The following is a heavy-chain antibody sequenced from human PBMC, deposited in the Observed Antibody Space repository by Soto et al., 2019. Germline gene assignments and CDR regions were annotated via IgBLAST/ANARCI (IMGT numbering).Heavy chain of an antibody. Sequence: SVKVSCKASGGTFSSYAISWVREAPGQGLEWMGGIIPIFGTANYAQKFQGRVTITADESTSTAYMELSRLRSEDTAVYYCASDLSSGSLLGYYGMDVWGQGTTVTVSS. D-gene: IGHD6-19*01. V-gene: IGHV1-69*01. CDR2: IIPIFGTA. CDR3: ASDLSSGSLLGYYGMDV. J-gene: IGHJ6*02. CDR1: GGTFSSYA.